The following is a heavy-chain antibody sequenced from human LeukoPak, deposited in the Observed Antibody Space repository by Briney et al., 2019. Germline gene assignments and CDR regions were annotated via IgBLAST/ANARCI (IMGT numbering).Heavy chain of an antibody. CDR1: GFTFSSYW. CDR3: AKDYRTLTSLYYFDY. J-gene: IGHJ4*02. V-gene: IGHV3-74*01. D-gene: IGHD3-16*02. Sequence: GGSLRLSCAASGFTFSSYWMHWVRQAPGKGLVWVSRINSDGSSTSYADSVKGRFTISRDNSKNTLYLQMNSLRAEDTAVYYCAKDYRTLTSLYYFDYWGQGTLVPVSS. CDR2: INSDGSST.